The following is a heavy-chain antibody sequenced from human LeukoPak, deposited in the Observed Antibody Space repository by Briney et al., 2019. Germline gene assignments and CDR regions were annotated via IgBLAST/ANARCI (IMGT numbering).Heavy chain of an antibody. CDR2: ISSSGSTI. V-gene: IGHV3-48*03. Sequence: QPGGSLRLSCAASGFTFSSYEMNWVRQGPGKGLEWVSNISSSGSTIYYADSVKGRFTISRDNAKNSLYLQMNSLRAEDTAVYYCARGVYYSGYGNFDYWGQGTLVTVSS. CDR3: ARGVYYSGYGNFDY. J-gene: IGHJ4*02. D-gene: IGHD5-12*01. CDR1: GFTFSSYE.